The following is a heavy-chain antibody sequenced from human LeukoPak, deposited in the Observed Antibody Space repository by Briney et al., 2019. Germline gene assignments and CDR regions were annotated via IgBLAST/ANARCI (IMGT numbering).Heavy chain of an antibody. D-gene: IGHD2-15*01. CDR2: IYYSGST. Sequence: SETLSLTCTVSGGSISSYYWSWIRQPPGKGLEWIGYIYYSGSTNYNPSLKSRVTISVDTSKNQFSLKLSSVTAADTAVYYCARSPPTYCSGGSCYYYGMDVWGQGTAVTVSS. V-gene: IGHV4-59*08. CDR1: GGSISSYY. J-gene: IGHJ6*02. CDR3: ARSPPTYCSGGSCYYYGMDV.